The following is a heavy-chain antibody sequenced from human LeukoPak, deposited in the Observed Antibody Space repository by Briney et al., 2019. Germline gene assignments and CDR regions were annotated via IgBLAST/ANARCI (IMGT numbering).Heavy chain of an antibody. CDR3: ARAFYYDSSGYYQGAFDI. J-gene: IGHJ3*02. Sequence: ASVKVSCKASGYTFTSYYMHWVRRAPGQGLEWMGIINPSGGSTSYAQKFQGRVTMTRDTSTSTVYMELSSLRSEDTAVYYCARAFYYDSSGYYQGAFDIWGQGTMVTVSS. V-gene: IGHV1-46*01. CDR2: INPSGGST. D-gene: IGHD3-22*01. CDR1: GYTFTSYY.